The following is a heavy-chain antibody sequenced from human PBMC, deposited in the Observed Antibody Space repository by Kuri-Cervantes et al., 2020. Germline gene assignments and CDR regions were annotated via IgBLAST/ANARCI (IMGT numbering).Heavy chain of an antibody. CDR1: GFIFDSYA. V-gene: IGHV3-23*01. CDR2: ISGSGHIT. J-gene: IGHJ4*02. Sequence: LSLTCAAPGFIFDSYAMSWVRQVPGKGLEWVSSISGSGHITYYADSVEGRFTISRDNSKNTLYLQMNSLRAEDTAVYYCAKTSYGDYLDYWGQGTLVTVSS. D-gene: IGHD4-17*01. CDR3: AKTSYGDYLDY.